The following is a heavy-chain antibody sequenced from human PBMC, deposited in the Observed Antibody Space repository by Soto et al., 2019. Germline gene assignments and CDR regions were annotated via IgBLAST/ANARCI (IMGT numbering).Heavy chain of an antibody. CDR1: GGSLSGYS. J-gene: IGHJ6*02. D-gene: IGHD3-3*01. V-gene: IGHV4-34*01. CDR2: INHSGTT. CDR3: ARARFDSWSHIYCGLDV. Sequence: TSETLSLTCAVYGGSLSGYSWTWPRQPPGKGLEWIGEINHSGTTDYNPALKSRVTMSADTSKNQFSLRMTSVTAADTAVYYCARARFDSWSHIYCGLDVWGQGTTVTVSS.